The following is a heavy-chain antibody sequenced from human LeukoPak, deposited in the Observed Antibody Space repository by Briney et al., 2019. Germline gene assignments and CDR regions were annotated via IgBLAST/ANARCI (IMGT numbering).Heavy chain of an antibody. J-gene: IGHJ3*02. CDR3: ARERGYCSGGSCPGAFDI. Sequence: ASVKVSCKASGYTFTGYYMHWLRQAPGQGLEWMGRINPNSGGTNYAQKFQGRVTMTRDTSISTAYMELSRLGSDDTAVYYCARERGYCSGGSCPGAFDIWGQGTMVTVSS. V-gene: IGHV1-2*06. D-gene: IGHD2-15*01. CDR2: INPNSGGT. CDR1: GYTFTGYY.